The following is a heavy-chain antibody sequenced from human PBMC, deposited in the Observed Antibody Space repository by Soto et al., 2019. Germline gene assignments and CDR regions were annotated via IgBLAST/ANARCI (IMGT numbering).Heavy chain of an antibody. D-gene: IGHD6-19*01. CDR3: ASQQWLPPV. CDR1: GFPFSNYG. Sequence: QVQLVESGGGVVEPGRSLRLSCAASGFPFSNYGMHWVRQAPGKGLEWMAVISFDGHDQDYADSVKGRFTISRDNSKSPLYLHMNTHRAEDTAVYYCASQQWLPPVWGQGTLVTVSS. J-gene: IGHJ4*02. V-gene: IGHV3-30*03. CDR2: ISFDGHDQ.